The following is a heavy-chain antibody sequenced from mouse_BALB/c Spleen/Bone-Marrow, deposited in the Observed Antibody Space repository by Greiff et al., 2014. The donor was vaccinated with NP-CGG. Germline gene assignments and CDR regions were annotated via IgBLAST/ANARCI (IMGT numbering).Heavy chain of an antibody. V-gene: IGHV1-26*01. CDR2: VNPNNGDT. Sequence: EVHLVESGPDLVKPGASLKISRKASGYSFTGYYIYWVKQSHGKSLEWIGRVNPNNGDTRYNQKFNVKAILTVDKSSNTAYMELRSLTSEDSAVYYCTRDAMDYWGQGTSVTVSS. CDR1: GYSFTGYY. J-gene: IGHJ4*01. CDR3: TRDAMDY.